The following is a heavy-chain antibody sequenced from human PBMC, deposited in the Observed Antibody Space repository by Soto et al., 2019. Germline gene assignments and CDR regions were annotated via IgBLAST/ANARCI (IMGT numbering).Heavy chain of an antibody. Sequence: PSETLSLTCAVSGGSISSGGYSWSWIRQPPGKGLEWIGYIYYSGSTYYNPSLKSRVTISVDTSKNQFSLKLSSVTAADTAVYYCARVPTGSYYPNWFDPWGQGTLVTVSS. J-gene: IGHJ5*02. CDR3: ARVPTGSYYPNWFDP. V-gene: IGHV4-31*11. D-gene: IGHD3-10*01. CDR2: IYYSGST. CDR1: GGSISSGGYS.